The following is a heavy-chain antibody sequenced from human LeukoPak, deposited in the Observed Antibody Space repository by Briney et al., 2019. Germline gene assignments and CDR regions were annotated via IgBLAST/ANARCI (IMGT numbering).Heavy chain of an antibody. CDR2: MNPNSGNT. D-gene: IGHD6-13*01. J-gene: IGHJ4*02. CDR1: GYTFTSYD. CDR3: ARVSQQLVYTHFDY. V-gene: IGHV1-8*01. Sequence: ASVKLSCKASGYTFTSYDINWVRQATGQGLEWMGWMNPNSGNTGYAQKFQGRVTMTTDTSTSTAYMELRSLRSDDTAVYYCARVSQQLVYTHFDYWGQGTLVTVSS.